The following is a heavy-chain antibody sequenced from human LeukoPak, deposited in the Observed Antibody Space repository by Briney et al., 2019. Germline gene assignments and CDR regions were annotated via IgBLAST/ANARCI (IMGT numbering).Heavy chain of an antibody. J-gene: IGHJ6*03. CDR2: MNPNSGNT. D-gene: IGHD3-3*01. Sequence: ASVKVSCKASGGTFSSYTISWVRQAPGQGLEWMGRMNPNSGNTGYAQKFQGRVTMTRNTSISTAYMELSSLRSEDTAVYYCARSLAPDFWSLYYYYYYMDVWGKGTTVTVSS. CDR3: ARSLAPDFWSLYYYYYYMDV. V-gene: IGHV1-8*02. CDR1: GGTFSSYT.